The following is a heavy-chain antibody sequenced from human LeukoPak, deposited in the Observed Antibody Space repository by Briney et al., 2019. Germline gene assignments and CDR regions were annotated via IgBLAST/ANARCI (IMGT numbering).Heavy chain of an antibody. CDR1: GGSISSYY. CDR2: IYYSGST. Sequence: PSETLSLTCTVSGGSISSYYWSWIRQPPGKGLEWIGYIYYSGSTNYNPSLKSRATISIDTSKSQFSLKLTSVTAADTAVYYCARDSTDWVAQHFDPWGQGIQVTVSS. V-gene: IGHV4-59*12. D-gene: IGHD3-9*01. J-gene: IGHJ5*02. CDR3: ARDSTDWVAQHFDP.